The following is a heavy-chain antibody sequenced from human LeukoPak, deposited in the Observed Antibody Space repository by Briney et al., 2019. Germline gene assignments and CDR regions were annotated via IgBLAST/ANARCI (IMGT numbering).Heavy chain of an antibody. CDR1: GGTFSSYA. D-gene: IGHD7-27*01. CDR3: ARELVKKGNDPNLGFDY. J-gene: IGHJ4*02. Sequence: SVKVSCKASGGTFSSYAISWVRQAPGQGLEWMGRIIPIFGIANYAQKFQGRVTITADKSTSTAYMELSSLRSEDTAVYYCARELVKKGNDPNLGFDYWGQGTLVTVSS. CDR2: IIPIFGIA. V-gene: IGHV1-69*04.